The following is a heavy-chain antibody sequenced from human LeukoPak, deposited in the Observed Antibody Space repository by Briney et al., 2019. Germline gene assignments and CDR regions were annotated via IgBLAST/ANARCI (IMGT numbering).Heavy chain of an antibody. J-gene: IGHJ3*02. V-gene: IGHV3-21*04. CDR3: ARGRSGFSYAFDI. CDR1: GFTFSSYS. CDR2: ISSSSSYI. D-gene: IGHD3-22*01. Sequence: GGSLRLSCAASGFTFSSYSMNWVRQAPGKGLEWVSSISSSSSYIYHADSVKGRFTISRDNSKNTLSLQMNSLRAEDTAVYYCARGRSGFSYAFDIWGQGTMVTVSS.